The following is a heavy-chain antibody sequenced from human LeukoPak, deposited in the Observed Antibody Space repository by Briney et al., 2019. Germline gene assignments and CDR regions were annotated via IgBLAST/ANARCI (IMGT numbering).Heavy chain of an antibody. Sequence: GSLRLSCAATGFTFSNYWMHWVRQAPGKGLVWVSRINNDGSNTVYVDSVKGRFTMSRDNAKSTLYLQMNSLRVEDTAVYYCVRGNSGPDYWGQGTLVTVSS. V-gene: IGHV3-74*01. CDR1: GFTFSNYW. CDR3: VRGNSGPDY. CDR2: INNDGSNT. J-gene: IGHJ4*02. D-gene: IGHD6-19*01.